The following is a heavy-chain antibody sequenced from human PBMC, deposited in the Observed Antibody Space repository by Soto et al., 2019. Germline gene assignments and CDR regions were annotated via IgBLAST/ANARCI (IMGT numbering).Heavy chain of an antibody. D-gene: IGHD5-18*01. CDR1: GGSFSGYY. J-gene: IGHJ4*02. Sequence: QVQLQQWGAGLLKPSETLSLTCAVYGGSFSGYYWSWIRQPPGKGLEWIGEINHSGSTNYNPSLRSRVTLSVDTSKNQFSLKLSSGTAAATAVYYCARGSTVVDTPPGFDYWGQGTLVTVSS. CDR3: ARGSTVVDTPPGFDY. CDR2: INHSGST. V-gene: IGHV4-34*01.